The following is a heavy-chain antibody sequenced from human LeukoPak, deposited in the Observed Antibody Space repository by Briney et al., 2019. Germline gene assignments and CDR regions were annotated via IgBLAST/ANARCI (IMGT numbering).Heavy chain of an antibody. CDR2: IYSGGST. Sequence: GGSLRLSCAASGFTVSSNYMSWVRQAPGKGLEWVSVIYSGGSTYYADSVKGRFTISRDNSKNTLYLQMNSLRAEDTAVYYCARESVGYGIYVWGQETPVTVSS. J-gene: IGHJ6*02. CDR3: ARESVGYGIYV. CDR1: GFTVSSNY. D-gene: IGHD3-22*01. V-gene: IGHV3-53*01.